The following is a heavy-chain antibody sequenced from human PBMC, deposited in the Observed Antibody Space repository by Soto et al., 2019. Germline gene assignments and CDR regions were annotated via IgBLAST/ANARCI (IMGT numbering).Heavy chain of an antibody. Sequence: GGSLRLSCAASGFTFSSDWMSWVRQAPGKGLEWVATIKQDGSENYYVDYVKGRFTISRDNAKNSLYLQMNSLRVDDRAVYFCARVALTRRSRGLGKFHYYHYMAVGVKGTTVTVSS. CDR3: ARVALTRRSRGLGKFHYYHYMAV. V-gene: IGHV3-7*01. J-gene: IGHJ6*03. CDR2: IKQDGSEN. D-gene: IGHD3-16*01. CDR1: GFTFSSDW.